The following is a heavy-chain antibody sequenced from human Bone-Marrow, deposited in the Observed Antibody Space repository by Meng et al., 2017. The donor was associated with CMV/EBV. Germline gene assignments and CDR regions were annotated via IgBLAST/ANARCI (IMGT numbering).Heavy chain of an antibody. CDR3: ARGTTFISGLYPPAYYYYGMDV. D-gene: IGHD6-19*01. CDR2: INHSGST. Sequence: SETLSLTCAVYGGSFSGYYWTWIRQPPGKGLEWIGDINHSGSTNYNPSLKSRVTISEDTSKNQFSLKLSSVTAADTAVYYCARGTTFISGLYPPAYYYYGMDVWGQGTPVTVSS. V-gene: IGHV4-34*01. CDR1: GGSFSGYY. J-gene: IGHJ6*02.